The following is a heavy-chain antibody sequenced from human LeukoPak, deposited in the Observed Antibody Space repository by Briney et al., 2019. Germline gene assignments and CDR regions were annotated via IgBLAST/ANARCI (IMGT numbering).Heavy chain of an antibody. CDR3: ARGTMFPYYFDY. D-gene: IGHD3-10*02. V-gene: IGHV3-48*04. CDR1: GFTFSRYS. J-gene: IGHJ4*02. Sequence: PGGSLRLSCAASGFTFSRYSMNWVRQPPGKGLEWISFISSSGDTIYYADSVKGRFTISRDNAKNSLYLQMNSLRAEDTAVYYCARGTMFPYYFDYWGQGTLVTVSS. CDR2: ISSSGDTI.